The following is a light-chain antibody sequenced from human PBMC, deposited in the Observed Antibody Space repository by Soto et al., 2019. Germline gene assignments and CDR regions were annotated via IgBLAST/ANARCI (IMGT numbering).Light chain of an antibody. CDR3: QHYDTFSWT. J-gene: IGKJ1*01. V-gene: IGKV1-5*01. Sequence: DIQMTQSRSTLSASVGDRVTITCRASQSISSWLAWYQQKPGKAPKLLIYDASGLESGVPSTFSGSGSGTEFTLTISSVQPDDFATYFCQHYDTFSWTFGQGTKVDIK. CDR2: DAS. CDR1: QSISSW.